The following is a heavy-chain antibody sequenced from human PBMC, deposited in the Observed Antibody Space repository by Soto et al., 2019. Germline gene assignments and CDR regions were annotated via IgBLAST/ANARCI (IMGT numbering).Heavy chain of an antibody. CDR2: INPNSGGT. D-gene: IGHD5-18*01. V-gene: IGHV1-2*02. CDR3: ARVVGYSYAFDY. Sequence: ASVKVSCKASGYTFTGYYMHWVRQAPGQGLEWMGWINPNSGGTNYAQKFQGRVTMTRDTSISTAHMELSRLRSDDTAVYYCARVVGYSYAFDYWGQGTLVTVSS. CDR1: GYTFTGYY. J-gene: IGHJ4*02.